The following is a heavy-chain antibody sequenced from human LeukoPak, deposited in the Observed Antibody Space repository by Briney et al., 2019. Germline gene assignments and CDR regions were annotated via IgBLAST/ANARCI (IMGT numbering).Heavy chain of an antibody. J-gene: IGHJ5*02. CDR3: ARATGCSSTSCYNWFDP. V-gene: IGHV4-4*07. CDR1: GGSISSYY. D-gene: IGHD2-2*01. CDR2: IYTSGST. Sequence: DPLSLTCTVSGGSISSYYWSWIRQPAGKGLEWIGRIYTSGSTNYNPSLKSRVTMSVDSSKNQFSLKLSSVTAADTAVYYCARATGCSSTSCYNWFDPWGQGTPVTASS.